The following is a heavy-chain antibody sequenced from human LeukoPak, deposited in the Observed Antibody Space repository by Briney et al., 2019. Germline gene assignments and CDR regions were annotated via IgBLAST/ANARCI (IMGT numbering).Heavy chain of an antibody. D-gene: IGHD6-19*01. Sequence: SETLSLTCTVSGGSLNNYYWTWIRQPAGKGLEWIGRIEPSGTNDHNPSLKSRVTMSINMSKNQFSLELISVTDADTAVYYCTRGHGWTDYWGQGTLVTVSS. CDR3: TRGHGWTDY. V-gene: IGHV4-4*07. CDR1: GGSLNNYY. CDR2: IEPSGTN. J-gene: IGHJ4*02.